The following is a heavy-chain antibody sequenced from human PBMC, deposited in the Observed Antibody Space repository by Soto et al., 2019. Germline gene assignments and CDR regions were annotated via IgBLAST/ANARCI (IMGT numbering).Heavy chain of an antibody. V-gene: IGHV4-34*01. CDR3: VRYDRINMKPYSPEGFHI. D-gene: IGHD3-3*02. CDR1: GGSFRGFY. Sequence: KTSETLSLTCAVSGGSFRGFYWTWIRQSPGKGLEWLGDINHVGITNYNPSLKSRVSIPVDTSKNQFSPRLSSVTAADTGVYYCVRYDRINMKPYSPEGFHIWGQGTMVTVSS. CDR2: INHVGIT. J-gene: IGHJ3*02.